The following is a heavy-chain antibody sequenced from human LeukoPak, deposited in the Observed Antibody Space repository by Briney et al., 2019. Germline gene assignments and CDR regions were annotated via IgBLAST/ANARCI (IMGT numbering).Heavy chain of an antibody. CDR3: ARDSPYGTAGY. D-gene: IGHD2-8*02. CDR1: GFTFSNYN. J-gene: IGHJ4*02. CDR2: ISSSSSYI. V-gene: IGHV3-21*01. Sequence: PGGSLRLSCAASGFTFSNYNMNWVRQAPGKGLEWVSSISSSSSYIYYADSVEGRFTISRDNTKNSLYLQMNSLRAEDTAVYYCARDSPYGTAGYWGQGTLVTVSS.